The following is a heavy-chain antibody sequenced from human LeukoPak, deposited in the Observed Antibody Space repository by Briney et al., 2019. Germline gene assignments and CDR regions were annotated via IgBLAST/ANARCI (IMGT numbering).Heavy chain of an antibody. V-gene: IGHV1-8*02. CDR2: INPNSGNT. Sequence: ASVKVSCKASGYTFTGYYMHWVRQAPGQGLEWMGWINPNSGNTGYAQKFQGRVTMTRDTSISTAYMELSSLRSEDTAVYYCARGLGEGATNWFDPWGQGTLVTVSS. D-gene: IGHD1-26*01. J-gene: IGHJ5*02. CDR3: ARGLGEGATNWFDP. CDR1: GYTFTGYY.